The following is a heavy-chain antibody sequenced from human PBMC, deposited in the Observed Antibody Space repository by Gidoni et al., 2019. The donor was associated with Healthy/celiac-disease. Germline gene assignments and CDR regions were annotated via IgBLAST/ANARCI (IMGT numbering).Heavy chain of an antibody. CDR2: IIPIFGTA. V-gene: IGHV1-69*01. D-gene: IGHD3-10*01. CDR3: ARGARITMVRGGGGMDV. Sequence: QVQLVQSGAEVKKPGSSVKVSCKASGGTFSSYAIRWVRQAPGQGLEWMGGIIPIFGTANYAQKFQGRVTITADESTSTAYMELSSLRSEDTAVYYCARGARITMVRGGGGMDVWGQGTTVTVSS. J-gene: IGHJ6*02. CDR1: GGTFSSYA.